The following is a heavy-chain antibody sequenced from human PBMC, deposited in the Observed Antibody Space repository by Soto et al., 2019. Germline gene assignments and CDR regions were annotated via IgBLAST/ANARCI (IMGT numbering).Heavy chain of an antibody. CDR3: ASDRLIGGAMVTRTKNDYYYYGTDV. D-gene: IGHD5-18*01. V-gene: IGHV1-2*02. J-gene: IGHJ6*02. CDR2: INPNSGGT. Sequence: GASVKVTCKASGYTFTGYYMHWVRQAPGQGLEWMGWINPNSGGTNYAQKFQGRVTISRDNAKNSLYLQMNSLRAEDTAVYYCASDRLIGGAMVTRTKNDYYYYGTDVWGQGTTVTVSS. CDR1: GYTFTGYY.